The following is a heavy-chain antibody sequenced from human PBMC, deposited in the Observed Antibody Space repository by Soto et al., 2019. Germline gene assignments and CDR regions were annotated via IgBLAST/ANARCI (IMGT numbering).Heavy chain of an antibody. CDR1: GGTFSSYA. CDR2: IIPIFGTA. CDR3: ARGFVSSGWYVFDY. Sequence: SVKVSCKASGGTFSSYASSWVRQAPGQGLEWMGGIIPIFGTANYAQKFQGRVTITADESTSTAYKELSSLRSEDTAVYYCARGFVSSGWYVFDYWGQGTLVTVSS. V-gene: IGHV1-69*13. J-gene: IGHJ4*02. D-gene: IGHD6-19*01.